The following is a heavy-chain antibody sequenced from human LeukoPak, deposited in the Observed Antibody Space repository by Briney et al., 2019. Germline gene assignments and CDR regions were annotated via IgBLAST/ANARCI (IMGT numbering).Heavy chain of an antibody. CDR1: GFTFSSYG. J-gene: IGHJ4*02. Sequence: GGSLRLSCAASGFTFSSYGIHWVRQAPGKGLEWVAVISYDGSDKHYADSVKGRFTISRDNSKNTLYLQMNSLRAEDTAVYYCAKGGGWLQFAFDYWGQGTLVTVSS. D-gene: IGHD5-24*01. CDR3: AKGGGWLQFAFDY. CDR2: ISYDGSDK. V-gene: IGHV3-30*18.